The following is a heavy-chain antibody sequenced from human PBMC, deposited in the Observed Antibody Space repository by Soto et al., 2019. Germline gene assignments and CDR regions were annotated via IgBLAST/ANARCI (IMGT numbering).Heavy chain of an antibody. CDR2: ISGGGGST. Sequence: GSLRLSCAASGFNFNIFAMNWVRQAPGKGLEWVSGISGGGGSTYYADSVKGRFTISRDNSKNTLYLQMNSLRAEDTAVYYCAKDPTYYDSRAPFDSWGQGT. CDR3: AKDPTYYDSRAPFDS. J-gene: IGHJ4*02. V-gene: IGHV3-23*01. CDR1: GFNFNIFA. D-gene: IGHD3-22*01.